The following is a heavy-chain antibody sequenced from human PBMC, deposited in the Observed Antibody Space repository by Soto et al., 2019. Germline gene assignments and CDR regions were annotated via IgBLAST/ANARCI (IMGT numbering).Heavy chain of an antibody. D-gene: IGHD3-9*01. J-gene: IGHJ4*02. CDR2: IYWDDSK. CDR3: AHKGPEDWPLDY. Sequence: QITLKESGPTLVRPTQTLTLTCAFSGFSLSTSGVGVGWIRQPPGKALEWLAVIYWDDSKHYSPSLRSRLTITKDTSKNQVVLTMTNMDPMDKGTYYCAHKGPEDWPLDYWGQGILVTVSS. V-gene: IGHV2-5*02. CDR1: GFSLSTSGVG.